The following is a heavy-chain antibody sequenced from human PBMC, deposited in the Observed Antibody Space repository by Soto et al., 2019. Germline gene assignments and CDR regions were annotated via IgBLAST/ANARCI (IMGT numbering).Heavy chain of an antibody. Sequence: QAQLVQSGAEVKKPGASVKVSCKASGYTFTNYGIHLVRQALGQRLARMGWINVGHGNTKYSQKLQGRVTITRDTAASTSPMEVGSLLSEDKAVYYCATDTCCCGGDCYRHHEALYSWGEGTMVTVS. CDR2: INVGHGNT. D-gene: IGHD2-21*02. J-gene: IGHJ3*02. CDR1: GYTFTNYG. CDR3: ATDTCCCGGDCYRHHEALYS. V-gene: IGHV1-3*01.